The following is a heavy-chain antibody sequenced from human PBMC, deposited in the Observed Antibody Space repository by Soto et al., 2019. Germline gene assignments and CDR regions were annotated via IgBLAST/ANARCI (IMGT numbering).Heavy chain of an antibody. J-gene: IGHJ3*01. CDR1: GGSISSSHW. CDR3: ARVVLTITRGAFDA. D-gene: IGHD3-9*01. CDR2: ISHSGTS. Sequence: QVQLQESGPGLVKPSGTLSLTCAVSGGSISSSHWWTWVRQSPGKGLEYIGEISHSGTSNSNPSLMSRVTLSVDKSKNHVSLTLTSVTAADTAVYYCARVVLTITRGAFDAWGQGTLVIVSS. V-gene: IGHV4-4*02.